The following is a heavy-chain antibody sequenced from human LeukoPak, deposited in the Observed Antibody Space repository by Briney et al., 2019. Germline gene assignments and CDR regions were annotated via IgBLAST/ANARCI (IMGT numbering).Heavy chain of an antibody. Sequence: ASVKVSCKASRGTFRSYAISWVRQAPGQGLEWMGGIIPIFGTANYAQKFQGRVTITADKSTSTAYMELSSLRSEDTAVYYCASEYYDYVWGSYPLDYWGQGTLVTVSS. J-gene: IGHJ4*02. D-gene: IGHD3-16*02. CDR3: ASEYYDYVWGSYPLDY. CDR1: RGTFRSYA. V-gene: IGHV1-69*06. CDR2: IIPIFGTA.